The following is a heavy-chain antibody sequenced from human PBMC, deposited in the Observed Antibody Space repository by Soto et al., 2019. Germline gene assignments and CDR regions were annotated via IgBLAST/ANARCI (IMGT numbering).Heavy chain of an antibody. J-gene: IGHJ6*03. V-gene: IGHV4-59*08. CDR1: GGSISGHY. Sequence: QVQLQESGPGLVKPSETLSLSCSVSGGSISGHYWSWVRQTPGKGLEWIGYMYYSGSTNYNPSLKSRVTISVGTSKNHFSLRLTSVTAADTAVYYCARGPYYDLIWNYYYMDVWGKGTTVTVSS. D-gene: IGHD3-16*01. CDR3: ARGPYYDLIWNYYYMDV. CDR2: MYYSGST.